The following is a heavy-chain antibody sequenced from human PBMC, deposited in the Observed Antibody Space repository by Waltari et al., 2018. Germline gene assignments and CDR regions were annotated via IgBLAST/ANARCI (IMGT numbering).Heavy chain of an antibody. CDR3: ARRSSTGVFRALDI. CDR2: ISGDGTTD. CDR1: GFTFTWYS. Sequence: QVHLVASGGGVVQPGRSLRLSCAASGFTFTWYSLNWVRQAPGKGLEWVAFISGDGTTDHYADSVKGRFTISRDNSKNTLFLQMNSLKAEDTAIYYCARRSSTGVFRALDIWGQGDNDQRLL. D-gene: IGHD2-2*01. V-gene: IGHV3-30*19. J-gene: IGHJ3*02.